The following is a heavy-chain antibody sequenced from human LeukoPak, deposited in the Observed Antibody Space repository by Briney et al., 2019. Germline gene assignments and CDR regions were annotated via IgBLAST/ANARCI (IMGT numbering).Heavy chain of an antibody. V-gene: IGHV3-21*01. D-gene: IGHD3-22*01. Sequence: GGSLRFSCAASGFIFSSYSMNWVRQAPGKGLEWVSSISSSSSYIYYADSVKGRFTISRDNAKNSLYLQMNSLRAEDTAVYYCARDYYYDSSGYQHWGQGTLVTVSS. CDR2: ISSSSSYI. CDR1: GFIFSSYS. CDR3: ARDYYYDSSGYQH. J-gene: IGHJ1*01.